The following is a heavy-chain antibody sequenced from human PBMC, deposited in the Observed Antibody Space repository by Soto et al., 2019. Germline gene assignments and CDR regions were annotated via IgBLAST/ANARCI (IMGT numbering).Heavy chain of an antibody. J-gene: IGHJ4*02. Sequence: EVQLVESGGGLVQPGGSLRLSCAASGFTFGNNWMSWVRQAPGKGLEWVANIKRDGSEKYYVDSVKGRFAISRENAKNTLYLQMNSLRAYDSAVYYCASLEWESSGYADYWGQGTLVTASS. CDR3: ASLEWESSGYADY. D-gene: IGHD3-3*01. CDR2: IKRDGSEK. CDR1: GFTFGNNW. V-gene: IGHV3-7*03.